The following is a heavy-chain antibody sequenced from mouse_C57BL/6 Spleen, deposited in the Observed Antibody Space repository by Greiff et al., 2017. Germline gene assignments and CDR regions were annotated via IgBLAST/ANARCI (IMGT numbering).Heavy chain of an antibody. D-gene: IGHD2-4*01. J-gene: IGHJ3*01. Sequence: EVKLVESGGGLVKPGGSLKLSCAASGFTFSDYGMHWVRQAPEKGLEWVAYISSGSSTIYYADTVKGRFTISRDNDKNTLFLQMTSLRSEDTAMYYCARADYDAWFAYWGQGTLVTVSA. V-gene: IGHV5-17*01. CDR3: ARADYDAWFAY. CDR2: ISSGSSTI. CDR1: GFTFSDYG.